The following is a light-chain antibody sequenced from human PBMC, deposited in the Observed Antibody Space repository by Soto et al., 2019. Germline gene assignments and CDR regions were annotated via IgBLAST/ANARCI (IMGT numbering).Light chain of an antibody. CDR1: SSDVGGYNY. V-gene: IGLV2-14*01. Sequence: QSVLTQPASVSGSPGQSMTISCTGNSSDVGGYNYVSWYQQHPGKAPKLMIYDVTNRPSGVSNRFSGSKSGNTASLTISGLQAEDEADYYCSSYTSSSTPLVFGGGTKLTVL. CDR2: DVT. CDR3: SSYTSSSTPLV. J-gene: IGLJ3*02.